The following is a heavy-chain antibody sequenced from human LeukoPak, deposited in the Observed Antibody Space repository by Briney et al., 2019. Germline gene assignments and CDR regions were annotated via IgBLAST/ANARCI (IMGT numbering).Heavy chain of an antibody. CDR2: INPNSGGT. J-gene: IGHJ4*02. D-gene: IGHD1-26*01. V-gene: IGHV1-2*06. Sequence: ASVKVSCTASGYTFTSYGISWVRQAPGQGLEWMGRINPNSGGTNYAQKFQGRVTMTRDTSISTVYMELSRLRSDDTAMYYCARDYGGSYEYYFDYWGQGTLVTVSS. CDR1: GYTFTSYG. CDR3: ARDYGGSYEYYFDY.